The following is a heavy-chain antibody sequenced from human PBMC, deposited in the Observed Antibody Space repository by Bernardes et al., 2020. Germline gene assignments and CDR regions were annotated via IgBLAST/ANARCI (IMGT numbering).Heavy chain of an antibody. J-gene: IGHJ4*02. D-gene: IGHD3-3*01. CDR2: ISAYNGNT. CDR3: ARGGVDFWSGLDFDY. CDR1: GYTFTSYA. V-gene: IGHV1-18*01. Sequence: SVKVSCKASGYTFTSYAFSWVRQAPGQGLEWMGWISAYNGNTNYAQKLQGRVTMTTDTSTSTAYMELRSLRSDDTAVYYCARGGVDFWSGLDFDYWGQGTLVTVSS.